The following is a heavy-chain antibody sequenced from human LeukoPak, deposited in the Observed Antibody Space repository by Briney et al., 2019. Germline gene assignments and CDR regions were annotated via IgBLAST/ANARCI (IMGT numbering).Heavy chain of an antibody. V-gene: IGHV3-7*01. D-gene: IGHD3-9*01. Sequence: GGSLRLSCAASGFTFSSYWMSWVRQAPGKGLEWVANINADGSEKFYVDSMKGRISISRDNAENSVSLQMSSLRGEDTAVYYCARESRGYNFLTGYYTQFDYWGQGTRVTVSS. CDR3: ARESRGYNFLTGYYTQFDY. CDR2: INADGSEK. CDR1: GFTFSSYW. J-gene: IGHJ4*02.